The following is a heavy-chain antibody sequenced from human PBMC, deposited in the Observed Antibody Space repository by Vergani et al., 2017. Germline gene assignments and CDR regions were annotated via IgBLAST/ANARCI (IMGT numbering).Heavy chain of an antibody. CDR1: SFTLGDYG. V-gene: IGHV3-33*06. J-gene: IGHJ6*02. D-gene: IGHD2-15*01. Sequence: QVQLVESGGGVVQPGRSLRLSCTPSSFTLGDYGMHWVRQAPGRGLEWVSMTWYEGNNNYYADSVKGRFTISKDISKNTLYLQMNSLRGDDTAVYYCAKLATLRLQYGMDVWGQGTTVTVSS. CDR3: AKLATLRLQYGMDV. CDR2: TWYEGNNN.